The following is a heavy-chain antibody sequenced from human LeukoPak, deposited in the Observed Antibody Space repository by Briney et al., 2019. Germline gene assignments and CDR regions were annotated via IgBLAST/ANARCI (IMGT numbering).Heavy chain of an antibody. V-gene: IGHV1-24*01. Sequence: ASVKVSCKVSGYTLTELSMHWVRQAPGKGLEWMGGFDPEDGETIYAQKFQGRVTMTTDTSTSTAYMELRSLSSDDTAVYYCARLTSGWTSADYWGQGTLVTVSS. CDR3: ARLTSGWTSADY. CDR2: FDPEDGET. J-gene: IGHJ4*02. CDR1: GYTLTELS. D-gene: IGHD6-19*01.